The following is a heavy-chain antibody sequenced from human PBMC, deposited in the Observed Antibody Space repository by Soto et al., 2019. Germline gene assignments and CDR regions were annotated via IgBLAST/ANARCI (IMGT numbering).Heavy chain of an antibody. J-gene: IGHJ4*02. CDR1: GFIFNEYG. D-gene: IGHD2-15*01. CDR3: ARWGCSGSNCNLNQRSFDL. CDR2: IWYDGSNK. Sequence: GGSLRLSCAASGFIFNEYGMHWVRQAPGKGLEWVAVIWYDGSNKYYADSVKGRFTFSRDDSKNTMSLQMNSLRVEDTAVYYCARWGCSGSNCNLNQRSFDLWGQGTLVTVSS. V-gene: IGHV3-33*03.